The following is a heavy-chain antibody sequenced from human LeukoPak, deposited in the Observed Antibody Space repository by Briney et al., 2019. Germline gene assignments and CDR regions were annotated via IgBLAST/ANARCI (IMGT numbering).Heavy chain of an antibody. J-gene: IGHJ4*02. D-gene: IGHD3-10*01. CDR2: INPNSGGT. Sequence: GASVKVSCKASGYTFTGYYVHWVRQAPGQGLEWMGWINPNSGGTNYAQKFQGRVTMTRDTSISTAYMELSRLRSDDTAVYYCARDQDPAWFGEPMMIFDYWGQGTLVTVSS. CDR3: ARDQDPAWFGEPMMIFDY. CDR1: GYTFTGYY. V-gene: IGHV1-2*02.